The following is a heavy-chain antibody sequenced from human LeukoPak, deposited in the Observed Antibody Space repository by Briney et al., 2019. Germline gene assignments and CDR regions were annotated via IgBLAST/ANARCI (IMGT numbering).Heavy chain of an antibody. Sequence: GGSLRLSCEASGFTFGNYAMNWVRQAPGKGLVWVSRINSDGSSTSYADSVKGRFTISRDNAKNTLYLQMNSLRAEDTAVYYCARALAVAGTGGFDPWGQGTLVTVSS. V-gene: IGHV3-74*01. CDR2: INSDGSST. D-gene: IGHD6-19*01. CDR1: GFTFGNYA. J-gene: IGHJ5*02. CDR3: ARALAVAGTGGFDP.